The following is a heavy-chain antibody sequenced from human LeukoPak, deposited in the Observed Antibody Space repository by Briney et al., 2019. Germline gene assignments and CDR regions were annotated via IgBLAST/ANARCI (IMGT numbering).Heavy chain of an antibody. CDR1: GGTFSSYT. CDR2: IIPILGIA. D-gene: IGHD5-24*01. CDR3: ARGVATSAFDY. J-gene: IGHJ4*02. Sequence: SVKVSCKASGGTFSSYTISWVRQAPRQGLEWMGRIIPILGIANYAQKFQGRVTITADKSTSTAYMELSSLRSEDTAVYYCARGVATSAFDYWGQGTLVTVSS. V-gene: IGHV1-69*02.